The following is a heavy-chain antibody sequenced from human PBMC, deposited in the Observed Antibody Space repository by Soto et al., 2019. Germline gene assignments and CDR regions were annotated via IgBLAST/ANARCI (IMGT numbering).Heavy chain of an antibody. CDR1: GGSISSYY. D-gene: IGHD4-17*01. J-gene: IGHJ5*02. CDR3: ARDGADYGDYGRMFSWFDP. Sequence: QVQLQESGPGLVKPSETLSLTCTVSGGSISSYYWSWIRQPPGKGLEWIGYIYYSGSTNYNPSLKGRVTISVDTSKNQFSLKLSSVTAADTAVYYCARDGADYGDYGRMFSWFDPWGQGTLVTVSS. V-gene: IGHV4-59*01. CDR2: IYYSGST.